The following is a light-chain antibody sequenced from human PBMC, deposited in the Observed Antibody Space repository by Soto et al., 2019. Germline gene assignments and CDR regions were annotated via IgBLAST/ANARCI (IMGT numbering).Light chain of an antibody. CDR3: AAWDDSLNGVV. CDR1: SSNIGSHT. V-gene: IGLV1-44*01. J-gene: IGLJ2*01. CDR2: SNT. Sequence: QSVLTQPPSASGTPGQTIAISCSGGSSNIGSHTVNWYQQLPGTAPRRLIYSNTQRPSGVPDRFSGSKSGTAASLALSGLQSEYEGEYDCAAWDDSLNGVVFGGGTKVTVL.